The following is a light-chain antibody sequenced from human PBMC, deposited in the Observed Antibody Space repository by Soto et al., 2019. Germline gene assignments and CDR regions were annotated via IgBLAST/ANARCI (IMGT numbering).Light chain of an antibody. CDR3: SSYTSSSTPNWV. V-gene: IGLV2-14*01. Sequence: QSALTQPASVSGSPEQSITISCTGTSSDVGGYNYVSWYQQHPGKAPKLMIYEVSNRPSGVSNRFSGSKSGNTASLTISGLQAEDEADYYCSSYTSSSTPNWVFGGGTKLTVL. CDR1: SSDVGGYNY. J-gene: IGLJ3*02. CDR2: EVS.